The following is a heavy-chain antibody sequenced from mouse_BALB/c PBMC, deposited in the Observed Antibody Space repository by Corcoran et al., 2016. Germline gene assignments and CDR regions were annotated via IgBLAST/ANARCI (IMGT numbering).Heavy chain of an antibody. J-gene: IGHJ1*01. CDR3: ARSHYRGYFDV. Sequence: QIQLVQSGPELKKPGETVKISCKASGYTFTNYGMNWVKQAPGKGLKWMGWINTYTGEPTYADDFKGRFPFSLETSASTAYLQINNLKNEETATYFCARSHYRGYFDVWGAGTTVTVSS. CDR1: GYTFTNYG. V-gene: IGHV9-3-1*01. D-gene: IGHD2-12*01. CDR2: INTYTGEP.